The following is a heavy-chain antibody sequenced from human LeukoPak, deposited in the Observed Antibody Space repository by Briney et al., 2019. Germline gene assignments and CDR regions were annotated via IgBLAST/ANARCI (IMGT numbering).Heavy chain of an antibody. CDR1: GGTFSSYA. J-gene: IGHJ4*02. V-gene: IGHV1-69*05. D-gene: IGHD3-3*01. CDR2: IIPIFGTA. CDR3: AREVWSGYYDYFDN. Sequence: SVKVSCKASGGTFSSYAISWVRQAPGQGLEWMGRIIPIFGTANYAQKFQGRVTITTDGSTSTAYMELSSLRSEDTAVYYCAREVWSGYYDYFDNWGQGTLVTVSS.